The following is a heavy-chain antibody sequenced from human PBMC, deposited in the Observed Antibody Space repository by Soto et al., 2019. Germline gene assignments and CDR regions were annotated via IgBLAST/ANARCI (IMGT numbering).Heavy chain of an antibody. D-gene: IGHD2-8*01. CDR1: GGSITSGGYS. J-gene: IGHJ5*02. V-gene: IGHV4-30-2*01. CDR2: MYHSGNT. Sequence: QLQLQESGSGLVKPSETLSLNCAVSGGSITSGGYSWGWIRQPPGQGLEWIGYMYHSGNTYYNPSRKGRGTNPIGHSRNHFSPGLNSVTAADAAVYFCASSKYGVGAGSGWFDPWGQGTLVTVSS. CDR3: ASSKYGVGAGSGWFDP.